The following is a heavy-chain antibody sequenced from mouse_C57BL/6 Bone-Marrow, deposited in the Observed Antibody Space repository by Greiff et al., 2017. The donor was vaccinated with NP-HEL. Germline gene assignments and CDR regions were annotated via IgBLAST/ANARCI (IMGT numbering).Heavy chain of an antibody. CDR2: IDPSDSYT. V-gene: IGHV1-50*01. CDR1: GYTFTSYW. Sequence: VQLQQSGAELVKPGASVKLSCKASGYTFTSYWMQWVKQRPGQGLEWIGEIDPSDSYTNYNQKFKGKATLTVDTSSSTAYMQLSSLTSEDSAVYYCARLRNYYGSAWFAYGGQGTLVTVSA. J-gene: IGHJ3*01. CDR3: ARLRNYYGSAWFAY. D-gene: IGHD1-1*01.